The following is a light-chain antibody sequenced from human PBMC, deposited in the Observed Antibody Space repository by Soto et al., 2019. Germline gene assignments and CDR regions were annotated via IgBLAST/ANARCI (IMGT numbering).Light chain of an antibody. CDR3: HQTYSTPQT. J-gene: IGKJ1*01. CDR1: ETVTDY. CDR2: SAS. V-gene: IGKV1-39*01. Sequence: DIQMTQSPSSLSASVGDRVTITCRAGETVTDYLNWYQHKPGNAPKLLIYSASTLQTGVPSRFSGSGSGTDFTLTISSLQPEDSGTYYCHQTYSTPQTFGQGTKVDIK.